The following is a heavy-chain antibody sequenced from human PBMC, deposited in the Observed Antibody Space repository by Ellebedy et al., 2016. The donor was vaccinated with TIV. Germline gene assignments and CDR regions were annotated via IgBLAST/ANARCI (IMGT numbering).Heavy chain of an antibody. CDR1: GFTFNRYW. CDR2: INQDGSDK. V-gene: IGHV3-7*01. Sequence: GGSLRLSCAASGFTFNRYWMTWVRQTPGKGLEWVANINQDGSDKYYVDSLRGRFTISRDNAKNSLYLQMNSLRGEDTAVYYCATDGSYGDYRSPTHAFVMWGQGTLVTVSS. CDR3: ATDGSYGDYRSPTHAFVM. D-gene: IGHD4-17*01. J-gene: IGHJ3*02.